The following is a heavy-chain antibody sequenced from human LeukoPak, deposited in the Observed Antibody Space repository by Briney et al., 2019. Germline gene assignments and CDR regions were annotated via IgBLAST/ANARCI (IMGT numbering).Heavy chain of an antibody. Sequence: GGSLRLSCAASGFTFSSYEMNWVRQAPGEGLEWVSYISSSGSTIYYADSVKGRFTISRDNAKNSLYLQMNSLRAEDTALYYCAKAIAASATLSYFDYWGQGTLVTVSS. CDR1: GFTFSSYE. CDR2: ISSSGSTI. V-gene: IGHV3-48*03. CDR3: AKAIAASATLSYFDY. J-gene: IGHJ4*02. D-gene: IGHD6-13*01.